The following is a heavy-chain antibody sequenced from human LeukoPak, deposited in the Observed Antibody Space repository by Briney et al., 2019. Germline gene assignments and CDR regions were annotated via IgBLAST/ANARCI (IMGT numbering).Heavy chain of an antibody. Sequence: GGSLRLSCAASGFTVSGNYMSWVRQAPGKGLEWVGRTRNKANSYTTEYAASVKGRFTISRDDSKNSLYLQMNSLKTEDTAVYYCAREGGSYYAAFDIWGQGTMVTVSS. D-gene: IGHD1-26*01. CDR2: TRNKANSYTT. J-gene: IGHJ3*02. V-gene: IGHV3-72*01. CDR1: GFTVSGNY. CDR3: AREGGSYYAAFDI.